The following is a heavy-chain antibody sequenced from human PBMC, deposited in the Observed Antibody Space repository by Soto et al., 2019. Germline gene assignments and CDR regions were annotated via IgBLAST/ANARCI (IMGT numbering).Heavy chain of an antibody. J-gene: IGHJ4*02. CDR2: IKSKIHGGTT. V-gene: IGHV3-15*01. CDR3: TTDEWE. D-gene: IGHD1-26*01. Sequence: ELQLVESGGGLVKPGGSLRLSCAASGFDFSNGWMSWVRQAPGKGLEWVGRIKSKIHGGTTDYAAAVKGRFSISRDDSKNTLYLQMNRLKIEDTAGYYCTTDEWEWGQGTLVTVSS. CDR1: GFDFSNGW.